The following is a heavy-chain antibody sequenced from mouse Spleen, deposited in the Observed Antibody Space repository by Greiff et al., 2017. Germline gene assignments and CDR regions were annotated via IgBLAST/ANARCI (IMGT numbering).Heavy chain of an antibody. V-gene: IGHV5-9*01. CDR3: ARHEGTPFAY. J-gene: IGHJ3*01. CDR2: ISGGGGNT. CDR1: GFTFSSYT. D-gene: IGHD3-3*01. Sequence: EVQGVESGGGLVKPGGSLKLSCAASGFTFSSYTMSWVRQTPEKRLEWVATISGGGGNTYYPDSVKGRFTISRDNAKNTLYLQMSSLRSEDTALYYCARHEGTPFAYWGQGTLVTVSA.